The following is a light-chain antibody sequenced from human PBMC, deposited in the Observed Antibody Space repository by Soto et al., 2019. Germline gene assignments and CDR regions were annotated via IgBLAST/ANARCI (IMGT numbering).Light chain of an antibody. V-gene: IGKV3-15*01. CDR1: QSVSSK. J-gene: IGKJ4*01. Sequence: EIVMTQSPATLSVSPGERATLSCRASQSVSSKLAWYQQKPGQAPRLLIYGASTRATGIPARFSGSGSGTEFTLTISRLQSEDFAFYYCQQYNNLPLTFGGGTKVEIK. CDR3: QQYNNLPLT. CDR2: GAS.